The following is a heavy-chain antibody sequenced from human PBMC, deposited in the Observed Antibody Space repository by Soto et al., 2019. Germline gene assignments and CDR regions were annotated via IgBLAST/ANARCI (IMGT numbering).Heavy chain of an antibody. CDR3: ARDEGAQFDWYFDL. Sequence: QVQLRESGPGLVKPSQTLSLTCSVSGDSISSGGYYWNWIRQLPGKGLEWIGYTSYSGRTYYTPALNSRATISVDTSKNQFSLKLTSVTAADTAVYYCARDEGAQFDWYFDLWGRGTLVTVSS. CDR1: GDSISSGGYY. J-gene: IGHJ2*01. CDR2: TSYSGRT. V-gene: IGHV4-31*03.